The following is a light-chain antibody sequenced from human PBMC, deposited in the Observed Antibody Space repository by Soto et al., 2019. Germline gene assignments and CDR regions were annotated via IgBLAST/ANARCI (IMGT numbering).Light chain of an antibody. CDR2: KAS. J-gene: IGKJ4*01. V-gene: IGKV1-5*03. CDR3: QQYNTYPLT. Sequence: DIQMTQSPSTLSASVGDRVTITCRASQSISTWLAWYQQKPGKAPKLLIYKASSLEGGIPSRFSGSGSGTEFNITNSSLQTDDFATYYCQQYNTYPLTFGGGTTVDIK. CDR1: QSISTW.